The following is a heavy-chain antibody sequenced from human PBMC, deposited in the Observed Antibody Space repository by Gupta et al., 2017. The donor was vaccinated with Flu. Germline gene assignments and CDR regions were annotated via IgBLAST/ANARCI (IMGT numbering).Heavy chain of an antibody. CDR1: GGPTYSYY. V-gene: IGHV4-59*01. Sequence: QVQLQESGHGLLKPSETLSFTCPASGGPTYSYYWRCIRQSPGKGLEWKGYIYHSGATNYNPALNSRVSMSVDKSKKEFSLKLSSVTAADTAVYYCAGGGNYGQFDYWGQGPLVTVSS. CDR2: IYHSGAT. J-gene: IGHJ4*02. CDR3: AGGGNYGQFDY. D-gene: IGHD1-26*01.